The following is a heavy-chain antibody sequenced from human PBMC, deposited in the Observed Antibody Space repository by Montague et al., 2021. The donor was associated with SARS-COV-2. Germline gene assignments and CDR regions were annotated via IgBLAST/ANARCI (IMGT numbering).Heavy chain of an antibody. CDR2: INSDGSST. J-gene: IGHJ2*01. CDR1: GFTFSSYW. V-gene: IGHV3-74*01. D-gene: IGHD2-2*01. CDR3: ACLGVVVVPASFDWYFDL. Sequence: SLRLSCAASGFTFSSYWMHWVRQAPGKGLVWVSRINSDGSSTSYADSVKGRFTISRDNAKNTLYLQMNSLRAEDTAVYYCACLGVVVVPASFDWYFDLWGRGTLVTVS.